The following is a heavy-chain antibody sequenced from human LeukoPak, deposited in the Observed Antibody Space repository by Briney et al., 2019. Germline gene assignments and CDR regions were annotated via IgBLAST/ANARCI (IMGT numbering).Heavy chain of an antibody. D-gene: IGHD6-19*01. CDR2: IYSGGST. CDR3: ARIAVAVAPEYYFDY. CDR1: GFTVSSNY. Sequence: GGSLRLSCAASGFTVSSNYMSWVRQAPGKGLEWVSVIYSGGSTYYAGSVKGRLTISRDNSKNTLYLQMNSLRAEDTAVYYCARIAVAVAPEYYFDYWGQGTLVTVSS. V-gene: IGHV3-53*01. J-gene: IGHJ4*02.